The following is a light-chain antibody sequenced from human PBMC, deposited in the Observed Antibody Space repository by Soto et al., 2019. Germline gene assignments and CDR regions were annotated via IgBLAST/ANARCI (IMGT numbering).Light chain of an antibody. J-gene: IGKJ1*01. CDR2: KAS. CDR3: QHYNSYSEA. V-gene: IGKV1-5*03. CDR1: QSISSW. Sequence: DIQISQSPSTLSASVGDRVTITCRASQSISSWLAWYQLKPGKAPKLLIYKASSLQSGVPSRFSGSGSGTEFTLTISSLQPDDFATYYCQHYNSYSEAFGQGTKVDIK.